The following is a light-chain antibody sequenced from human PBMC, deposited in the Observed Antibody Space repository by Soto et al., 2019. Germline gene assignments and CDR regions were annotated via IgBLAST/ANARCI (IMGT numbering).Light chain of an antibody. CDR1: QSVSSSY. Sequence: EIVLTQSPGTLSLSPGERATLSCSASQSVSSSYLAWYQQKPGQAPRLLIYGASSRATGIPDRFSGSGSGTDFTLTISRLEPEDFAVYYCQQYGSSHFTFVPGTKVDIQ. CDR2: GAS. J-gene: IGKJ3*01. V-gene: IGKV3-20*01. CDR3: QQYGSSHFT.